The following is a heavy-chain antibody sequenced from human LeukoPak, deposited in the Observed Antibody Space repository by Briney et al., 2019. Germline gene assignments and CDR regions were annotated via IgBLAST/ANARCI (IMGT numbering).Heavy chain of an antibody. V-gene: IGHV1-2*02. CDR2: INPNSGGT. Sequence: GASVKVSCKASGYTFIDYYMHWVRQAPGQGLEWMGWINPNSGGTDYAQKFQGRVTMTRDTSISTAYMELSRLRSDDTAVYCCARGSYNTGWEFDYWGQGTLVTVSS. J-gene: IGHJ4*02. CDR3: ARGSYNTGWEFDY. D-gene: IGHD6-19*01. CDR1: GYTFIDYY.